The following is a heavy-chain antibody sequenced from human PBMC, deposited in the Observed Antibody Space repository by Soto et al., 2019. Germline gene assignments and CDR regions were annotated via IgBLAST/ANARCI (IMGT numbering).Heavy chain of an antibody. CDR2: IHPGDSDT. D-gene: IGHD4-17*01. CDR3: TLSYGDSYYYYYGMDV. V-gene: IGHV5-51*01. CDR1: GFSFSRYT. Sequence: PGESLQISCVGSGFSFSRYTVGWVRQVPGNGLEWMGVIHPGDSDTRYSPSFQGQVTISADKSISTAYLQWSSLKASDTAMYYCTLSYGDSYYYYYGMDVWGQGTTVTVS. J-gene: IGHJ6*02.